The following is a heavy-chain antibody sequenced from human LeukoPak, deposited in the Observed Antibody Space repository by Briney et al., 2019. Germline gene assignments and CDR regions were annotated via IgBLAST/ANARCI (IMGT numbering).Heavy chain of an antibody. CDR2: ISGSGGST. CDR1: GFTFSSYA. V-gene: IGHV3-23*01. J-gene: IGHJ4*02. CDR3: AKVGIWDSAISGLDY. Sequence: PGGSLRLSCAASGFTFSSYAMSWVRQAPGKGLEWVSAISGSGGSTYYADSVKGRFTISRDNSKNTLYLQMNSLRAEVTAVYYCAKVGIWDSAISGLDYWGQGTLVTVSS. D-gene: IGHD5-18*01.